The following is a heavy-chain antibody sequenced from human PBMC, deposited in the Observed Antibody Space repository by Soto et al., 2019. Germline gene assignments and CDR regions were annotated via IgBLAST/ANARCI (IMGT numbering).Heavy chain of an antibody. CDR1: GGTFSSYT. V-gene: IGHV1-69*08. J-gene: IGHJ6*02. CDR3: ARDLATTQGAYYYYYYGMDV. D-gene: IGHD1-26*01. CDR2: IIPILGIA. Sequence: QVQLVQSGAEVKKPGSSVKVSCKASGGTFSSYTISWVRQAPGQGLEWMGRIIPILGIANYAQKFQGRVTITADKSTSTAYMELSSLGSEDTAVYYCARDLATTQGAYYYYYYGMDVWGQGTTVTVSS.